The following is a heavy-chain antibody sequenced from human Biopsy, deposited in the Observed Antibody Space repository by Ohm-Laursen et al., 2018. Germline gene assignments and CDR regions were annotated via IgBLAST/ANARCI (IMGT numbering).Heavy chain of an antibody. CDR2: SNSGGST. CDR1: GFSISINY. Sequence: SLRLSCSASGFSISINYMSWVRQAPGKGLEWISVSNSGGSTYYADSVKDRLTISRDNSNNAVFLQMNSLRAEDTAVYYCARGRGGLAPLDDWGPGTLVTVSS. J-gene: IGHJ4*02. V-gene: IGHV3-66*01. CDR3: ARGRGGLAPLDD.